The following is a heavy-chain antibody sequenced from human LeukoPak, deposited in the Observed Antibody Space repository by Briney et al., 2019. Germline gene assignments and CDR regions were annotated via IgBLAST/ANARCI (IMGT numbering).Heavy chain of an antibody. D-gene: IGHD4-17*01. CDR3: ARDGGDYGDYPDTYYFDY. CDR2: IGYDGSNK. V-gene: IGHV3-33*01. Sequence: GGSLRLSCAASGFTFSSYGMHWVRKAPGKGLEWVAVIGYDGSNKYYAASVKGRFTISRDNSKNTLYLQMNSLRAEDTAVYYCARDGGDYGDYPDTYYFDYWGQGTLVTVSS. J-gene: IGHJ4*02. CDR1: GFTFSSYG.